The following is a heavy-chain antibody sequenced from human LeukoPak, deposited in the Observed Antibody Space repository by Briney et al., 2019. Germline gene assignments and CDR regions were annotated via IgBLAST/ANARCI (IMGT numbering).Heavy chain of an antibody. CDR1: GGTFSSYA. D-gene: IGHD2-15*01. CDR2: IIPIFGTA. CDR3: ARAGRHTPPYYYYMDV. V-gene: IGHV1-69*05. J-gene: IGHJ6*03. Sequence: GASVKVSCKASGGTFSSYAISWVRQAPGQGLEWMGGIIPIFGTANYAQKFQGRVTITTDESTSTAYMELSSLRSEDTAVYYCARAGRHTPPYYYYMDVWGKGTTVTVSS.